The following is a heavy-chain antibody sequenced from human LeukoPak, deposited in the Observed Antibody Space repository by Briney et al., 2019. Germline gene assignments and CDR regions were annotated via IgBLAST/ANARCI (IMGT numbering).Heavy chain of an antibody. J-gene: IGHJ4*02. Sequence: GASVKVSCKASGHTFTRYYIHWVRQATGQGLEWMGVINPGSGNTNYAQKFQDRVTMTRDTSTGTVYMELSSLRSEDTAVYFCARVTGGANFDHWGQGTLVTVSS. CDR2: INPGSGNT. CDR1: GHTFTRYY. CDR3: ARVTGGANFDH. V-gene: IGHV1-46*01. D-gene: IGHD1-14*01.